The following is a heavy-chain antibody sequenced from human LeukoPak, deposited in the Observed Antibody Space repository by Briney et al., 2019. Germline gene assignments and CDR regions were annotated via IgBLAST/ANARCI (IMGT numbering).Heavy chain of an antibody. D-gene: IGHD5-12*01. J-gene: IGHJ4*02. CDR3: ARLPSGGYDLDY. CDR1: AASFSGYY. CDR2: INHSGST. V-gene: IGHV4-34*01. Sequence: KPSETMSLTCAVYAASFSGYYGSCISHLPRRLREWVGAINHSGSTNYSPTLKSRVTISVDTSKSQFSWKLSSVTAADTAVYYCARLPSGGYDLDYWGQGTLVTVSS.